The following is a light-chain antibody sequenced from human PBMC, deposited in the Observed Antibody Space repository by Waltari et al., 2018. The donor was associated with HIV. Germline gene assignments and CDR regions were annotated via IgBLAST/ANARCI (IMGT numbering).Light chain of an antibody. CDR1: NSNLGNTF. J-gene: IGLJ1*01. CDR3: GTWDSSLSLYV. V-gene: IGLV1-51*01. CDR2: EQG. Sequence: QSILTQPPSVSAAPGQKVTISCSGDNSNLGNTFVSWYQQVPGRAPRLLIYEQGKPPSGLPDRFSGLKGRGSATLGIAGLQIVDEADYYCGTWDSSLSLYVFGPGTTVAVL.